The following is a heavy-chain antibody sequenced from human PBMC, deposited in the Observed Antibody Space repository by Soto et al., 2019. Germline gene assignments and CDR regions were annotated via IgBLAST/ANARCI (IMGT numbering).Heavy chain of an antibody. CDR2: ISAYNGNT. Sequence: GASVKVSCKASGYTFTSYGISWVRQAPGQGLEWMGWISAYNGNTNYAQKLQGRVTMTTDTSTSTAYMELRSLRSDDTAVCYCARDWRYSSSWTPSSPPGYWGQGTLVTVSS. V-gene: IGHV1-18*04. D-gene: IGHD6-13*01. CDR1: GYTFTSYG. J-gene: IGHJ4*02. CDR3: ARDWRYSSSWTPSSPPGY.